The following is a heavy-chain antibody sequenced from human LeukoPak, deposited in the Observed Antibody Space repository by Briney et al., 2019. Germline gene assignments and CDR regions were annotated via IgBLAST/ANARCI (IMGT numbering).Heavy chain of an antibody. CDR1: GGSISSYY. J-gene: IGHJ4*02. D-gene: IGHD1-26*01. Sequence: SETLSLTCTVSGGSISSYYWSWIRQPPGKGLEWIGYIYYSGSTNYNPSLKSRVTISVDTSKNQFSLRLSSVTAADTAVYYCARYLVGPTTTFDFWGQGALVTVSS. CDR3: ARYLVGPTTTFDF. CDR2: IYYSGST. V-gene: IGHV4-59*01.